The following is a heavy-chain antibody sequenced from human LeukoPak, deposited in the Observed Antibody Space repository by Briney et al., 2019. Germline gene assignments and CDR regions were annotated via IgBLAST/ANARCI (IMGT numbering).Heavy chain of an antibody. CDR2: IYYSGST. J-gene: IGHJ3*02. CDR3: ASTAVVVTSAYAFDI. V-gene: IGHV4-39*07. Sequence: SETLSLTCTVSGGSISSSSYYWGWIRQPPGKGLEWIGSIYYSGSTYYNPSLKSRVTISVDASKNQFSLKLSSVTAADTAVYYCASTAVVVTSAYAFDIWGQGTMVTVSS. D-gene: IGHD2-21*02. CDR1: GGSISSSSYY.